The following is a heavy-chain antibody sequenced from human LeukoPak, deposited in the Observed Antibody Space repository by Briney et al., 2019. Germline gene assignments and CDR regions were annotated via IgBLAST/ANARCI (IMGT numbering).Heavy chain of an antibody. D-gene: IGHD3-3*01. CDR1: GFTFSSYG. CDR3: AKGPERFGVGLFDY. J-gene: IGHJ4*02. V-gene: IGHV3-30*02. Sequence: PGGSLRLSCAASGFTFSSYGMHWVRQAPGKGLEWVAFIRYDGSNKYYADSVKGRFTISRDNSKNTLYLQMNSLRAEDTAVYYCAKGPERFGVGLFDYWGQGTLVTVSS. CDR2: IRYDGSNK.